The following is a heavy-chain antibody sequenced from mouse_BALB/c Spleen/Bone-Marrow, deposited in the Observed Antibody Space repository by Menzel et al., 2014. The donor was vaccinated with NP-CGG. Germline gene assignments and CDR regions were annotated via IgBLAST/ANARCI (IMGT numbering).Heavy chain of an antibody. J-gene: IGHJ3*01. CDR1: NIKDTY. CDR2: IDPANGNT. D-gene: IGHD1-1*01. Sequence: NIKDTYMHWVKQRPEQGLEWIGRIDPANGNTKYDPKFQGKATITADTSSNTAYLQLSSLTSEDTAVYYCARSGYGSSLFAYWGQGTLVTVSA. V-gene: IGHV14-3*02. CDR3: ARSGYGSSLFAY.